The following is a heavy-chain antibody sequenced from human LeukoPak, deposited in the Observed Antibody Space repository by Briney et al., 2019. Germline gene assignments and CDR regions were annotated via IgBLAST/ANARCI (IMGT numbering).Heavy chain of an antibody. D-gene: IGHD3-9*01. V-gene: IGHV1-8*01. J-gene: IGHJ6*03. CDR1: GYTFTSYD. CDR2: MNPNSGNT. CDR3: ARVFVLRYFDRLLKPNYYFYMDV. Sequence: ASVKVSCKASGYTFTSYDINWVRQATGQGLEWMGWMNPNSGNTGYAQKFQGRVNMTRNTSISTAYMELSSLRSEDTAVYYWARVFVLRYFDRLLKPNYYFYMDVWGKGTTVTVSS.